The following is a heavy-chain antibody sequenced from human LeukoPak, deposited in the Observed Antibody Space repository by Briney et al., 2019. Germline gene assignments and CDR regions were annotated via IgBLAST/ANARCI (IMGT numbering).Heavy chain of an antibody. CDR3: VSTGFSGYIYSFDP. J-gene: IGHJ5*02. CDR2: FDPEDGET. V-gene: IGHV1-24*01. D-gene: IGHD5-12*01. Sequence: ASVKVSCKVSGYTLTELSMHRVRQAPGKGLEWMGGFDPEDGETIYARKFQGRVTMTEDTSTDTAYMELSSLRSEDTAVYYCVSTGFSGYIYSFDPWGQGTLVTVSS. CDR1: GYTLTELS.